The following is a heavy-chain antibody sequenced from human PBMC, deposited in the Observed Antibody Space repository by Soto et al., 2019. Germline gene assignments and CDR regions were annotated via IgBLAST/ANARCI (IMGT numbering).Heavy chain of an antibody. CDR1: GGSISSGGYY. CDR2: IYYSGST. D-gene: IGHD5-12*01. CDR3: ARDRDGYNRAYGMDV. V-gene: IGHV4-31*03. Sequence: SETLSLTCTVSGGSISSGGYYWSWIRQHPGKGLEWIGYIYYSGSTYYNPSLKSRVTISVDTSKNQFSLKLSSVTAADTAVYYCARDRDGYNRAYGMDVWGQGTTVTVSS. J-gene: IGHJ6*02.